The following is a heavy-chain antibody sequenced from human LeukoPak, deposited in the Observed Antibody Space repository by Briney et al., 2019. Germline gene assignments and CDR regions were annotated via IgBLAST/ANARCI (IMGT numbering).Heavy chain of an antibody. V-gene: IGHV3-48*03. CDR3: ARNPLSYYYDSSGYYYLGYYYYGMDV. CDR2: ISSSGSTI. J-gene: IGHJ6*02. D-gene: IGHD3-22*01. Sequence: GGSLRLSCAASGFTFSSYEMNWVRQAPGKGLEWVSYISSSGSTIYYVDSVKGRFTISRDNAKNSLYLQMNSLRAEDTAVYYCARNPLSYYYDSSGYYYLGYYYYGMDVWGQGTTVTVSS. CDR1: GFTFSSYE.